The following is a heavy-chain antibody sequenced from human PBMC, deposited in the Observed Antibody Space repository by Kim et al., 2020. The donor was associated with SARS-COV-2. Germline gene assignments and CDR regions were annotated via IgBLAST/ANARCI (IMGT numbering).Heavy chain of an antibody. CDR3: VRRMAYSSGWYNY. D-gene: IGHD6-19*01. V-gene: IGHV4-39*01. Sequence: NPSLTGRVIIFADTSKNQFSLRLTSVTAADTAIYYCVRRMAYSSGWYNYWGQGTLVTVSS. J-gene: IGHJ4*02.